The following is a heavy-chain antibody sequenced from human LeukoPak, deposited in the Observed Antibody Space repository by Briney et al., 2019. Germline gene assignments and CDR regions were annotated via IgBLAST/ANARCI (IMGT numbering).Heavy chain of an antibody. D-gene: IGHD4-17*01. CDR1: GFTFSSYG. J-gene: IGHJ6*03. CDR2: IRYDGSKK. V-gene: IGHV3-30*02. CDR3: ARDPYNGYYGDDYYYYMDV. Sequence: PGGSLRLSCAASGFTFSSYGMHWVRQAPGKGLEWVAFIRYDGSKKYYADSVKGRFTISRDNAKNLLSLQMNSLRAEDTAVYYCARDPYNGYYGDDYYYYMDVWGKGTTVTISS.